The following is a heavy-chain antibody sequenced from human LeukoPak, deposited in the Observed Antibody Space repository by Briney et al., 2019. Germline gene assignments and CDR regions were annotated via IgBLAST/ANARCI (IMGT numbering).Heavy chain of an antibody. CDR1: GGSFSGYY. J-gene: IGHJ6*03. D-gene: IGHD3-22*01. CDR3: ARADRGYDSSGYRYYYYYYMDV. CDR2: INHSGST. V-gene: IGHV4-34*01. Sequence: PSETLSLTCAVYGGSFSGYYWSWIRQPPGKGLEWIGEINHSGSTNYNPSLKSRVTISVDTSKNQFSLKLSSVTAADTAVYYCARADRGYDSSGYRYYYYYYMDVWGKGTTVTVSS.